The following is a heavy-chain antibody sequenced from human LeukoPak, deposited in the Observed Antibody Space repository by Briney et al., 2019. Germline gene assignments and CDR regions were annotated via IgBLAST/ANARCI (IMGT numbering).Heavy chain of an antibody. J-gene: IGHJ4*02. D-gene: IGHD3/OR15-3a*01. V-gene: IGHV4-4*07. CDR2: IYTSGST. CDR3: ARQTGSGLFILP. Sequence: SETLSPTCTVSGGSISSYYWSWIRQPAGKGLEWIGRIYTSGSTNYNPSLKSRVTMSVDTSKNQFSLRLTSVTAADTAVYYCARQTGSGLFILPGGQGTLVTVSS. CDR1: GGSISSYY.